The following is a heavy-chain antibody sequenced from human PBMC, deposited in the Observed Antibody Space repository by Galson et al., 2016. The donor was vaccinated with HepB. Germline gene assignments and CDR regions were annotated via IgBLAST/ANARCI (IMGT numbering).Heavy chain of an antibody. CDR2: FIPIFGTA. J-gene: IGHJ6*02. Sequence: SVKVSCKASGGTFSSYGISWVRLAPGQGLEWMGGFIPIFGTANYAQKFQGRVTITADESTSTAYMELSSLRSEDTALYYCARVGGYCSGGHCDRDYYYAMDVWGQGTTVTVSS. D-gene: IGHD2-15*01. CDR3: ARVGGYCSGGHCDRDYYYAMDV. V-gene: IGHV1-69*13. CDR1: GGTFSSYG.